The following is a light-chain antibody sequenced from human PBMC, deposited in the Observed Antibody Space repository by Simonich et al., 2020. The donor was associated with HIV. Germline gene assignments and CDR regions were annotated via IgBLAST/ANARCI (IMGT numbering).Light chain of an antibody. CDR1: QSVSSN. CDR2: GAS. J-gene: IGKJ1*01. Sequence: IVMAQSPATLSVSPGERATPSCRASQSVSSNLAWYQQKPGQAPRLLIYGASTRATSIPARFSGSGSGTEFTLTISSLQSEDFAVYYCQQSYNWPRTFGQGTRVEIK. CDR3: QQSYNWPRT. V-gene: IGKV3-15*01.